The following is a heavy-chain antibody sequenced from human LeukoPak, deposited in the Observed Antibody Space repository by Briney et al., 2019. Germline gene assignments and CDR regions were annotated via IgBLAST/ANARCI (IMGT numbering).Heavy chain of an antibody. D-gene: IGHD3-3*01. Sequence: ASVKVSCKASGYTFTGYYMHWVRQAPGQGLEWMGWINPNSCGTNYAQKFQGRVTMTRDTSISTAYMELSRLRSDDTAVYYCARETLDYDFWSGYFKPYYFDYWGQGTLVTVSS. J-gene: IGHJ4*02. CDR3: ARETLDYDFWSGYFKPYYFDY. CDR1: GYTFTGYY. V-gene: IGHV1-2*02. CDR2: INPNSCGT.